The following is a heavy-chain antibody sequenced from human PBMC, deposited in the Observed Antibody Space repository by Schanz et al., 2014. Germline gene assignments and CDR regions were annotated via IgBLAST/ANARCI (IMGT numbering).Heavy chain of an antibody. J-gene: IGHJ4*02. CDR3: ARDRDQWDGNYLDY. V-gene: IGHV1-18*04. Sequence: QVQLVQSGAEVKKPGASVKVSCKASGYTFTRHYMHWVRQAPGQGLEWMGWISAYNGNTNYAQKLQGRVTMTTDTSTSTAYMELRSLTSDDSAVYYCARDRDQWDGNYLDYWGQGTLVTVSS. D-gene: IGHD1-26*01. CDR2: ISAYNGNT. CDR1: GYTFTRHY.